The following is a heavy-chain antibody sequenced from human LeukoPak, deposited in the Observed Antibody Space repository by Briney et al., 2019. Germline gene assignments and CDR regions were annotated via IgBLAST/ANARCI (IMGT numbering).Heavy chain of an antibody. CDR3: ARDQGVTMVRGIMSPSAADY. V-gene: IGHV1-46*01. CDR2: INPSGGGT. D-gene: IGHD3-10*01. J-gene: IGHJ4*02. CDR1: GYTFTSYY. Sequence: GASVKVSCKASGYTFTSYYVYWVRQAPGQGLEWMGKINPSGGGTDYAQKFQGRVTMTRDTSTSTVYMELSSLRSEDTAVYYCARDQGVTMVRGIMSPSAADYWGQGTLVTVSS.